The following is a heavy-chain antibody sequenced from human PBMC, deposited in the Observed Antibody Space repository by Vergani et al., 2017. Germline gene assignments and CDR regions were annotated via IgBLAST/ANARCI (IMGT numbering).Heavy chain of an antibody. J-gene: IGHJ4*02. D-gene: IGHD2-15*01. CDR2: IYYSGST. CDR3: GRATLKGGLRPPVGVFDY. Sequence: QVQLQESGPGLVKPSQTLSLTCTVSGGSISSGDYYWSWIRQPPGKGLEWIGYIYYSGSTYYNPSLKSRVTRSVDTSKNQFSLKLSSVTAADTAVYYCGRATLKGGLRPPVGVFDYWGQGTLVTVSS. CDR1: GGSISSGDYY. V-gene: IGHV4-30-4*01.